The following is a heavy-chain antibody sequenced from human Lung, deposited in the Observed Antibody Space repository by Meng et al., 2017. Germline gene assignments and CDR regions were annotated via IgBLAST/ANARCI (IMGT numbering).Heavy chain of an antibody. CDR2: IRGDGGSI. J-gene: IGHJ4*02. CDR3: ARESGYFEY. V-gene: IGHV3-74*03. CDR1: GFNFRSDW. Sequence: EVVECGGGLVQPGGSRRLSCADSGFNFRSDWMHWVRQAPGKGLVWVSRIRGDGGSIVYADSVKGRFTISRDNAKNTLFLQMNSLRAEDTAVYYCARESGYFEYWGQGILVTVSS.